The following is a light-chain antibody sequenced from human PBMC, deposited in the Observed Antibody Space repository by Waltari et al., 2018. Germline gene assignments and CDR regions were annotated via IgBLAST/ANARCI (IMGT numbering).Light chain of an antibody. CDR1: TSYIGAGVG. V-gene: IGLV1-40*01. CDR2: DNS. J-gene: IGLJ3*02. Sequence: QSVLTQPPSGSGAPGQRVTFSCTGRTSYIGAGVGVHWYQQLPGTAPKLLIFDNSFRPSGVPDRFSGSKSGTSASLAITGLQAEDEADYYCQSYDRSLSASVFGGGTKLTVL. CDR3: QSYDRSLSASV.